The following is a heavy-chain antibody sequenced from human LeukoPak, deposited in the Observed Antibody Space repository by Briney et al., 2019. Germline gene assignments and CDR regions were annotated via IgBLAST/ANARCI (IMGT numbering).Heavy chain of an antibody. J-gene: IGHJ4*02. CDR1: GFSFSSYA. Sequence: PGGSLRLSCAASGFSFSSYAMSWVRQAPGKGLEWVSGINGRGDSTVYADSVKGRFTISRDNSKNTLYLQMNSLRAEDTAVYYCARGGYGDYARPDYWGQGTLVTVSS. D-gene: IGHD4-17*01. CDR2: INGRGDST. V-gene: IGHV3-23*01. CDR3: ARGGYGDYARPDY.